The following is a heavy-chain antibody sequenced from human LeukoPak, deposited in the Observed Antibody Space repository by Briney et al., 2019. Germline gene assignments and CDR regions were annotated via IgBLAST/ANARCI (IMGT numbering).Heavy chain of an antibody. Sequence: GTSVKVSCKASGFTFSDSAVQWVRQARGQRLEWIGWIVVGSVNTNYAQKFQERVTITRGMSTSTVYMELRSLRSEDTAIYYCAASPGTVGAFDIWGQGSMVTVSS. CDR2: IVVGSVNT. J-gene: IGHJ3*02. D-gene: IGHD3-16*01. CDR3: AASPGTVGAFDI. CDR1: GFTFSDSA. V-gene: IGHV1-58*01.